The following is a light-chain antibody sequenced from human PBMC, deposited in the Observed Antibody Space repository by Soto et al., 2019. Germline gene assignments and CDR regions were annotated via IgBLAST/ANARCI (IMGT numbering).Light chain of an antibody. CDR1: QNIYTY. J-gene: IGKJ4*01. CDR2: ASS. Sequence: DIQLTQSPPSLSASVGDRVTINCRASQNIYTYVNWYQVKPGKAPKLLIFASSTLQSGVPSRFSGSGAGEDFSLTISSHQPEDIATYYCQQSYSNIFSFGGGTRVEL. V-gene: IGKV1-39*01. CDR3: QQSYSNIFS.